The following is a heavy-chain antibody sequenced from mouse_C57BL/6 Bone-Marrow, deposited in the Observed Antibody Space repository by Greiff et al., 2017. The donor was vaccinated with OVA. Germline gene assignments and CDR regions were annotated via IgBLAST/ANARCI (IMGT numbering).Heavy chain of an antibody. CDR2: ISYDGSN. J-gene: IGHJ2*01. V-gene: IGHV3-6*01. CDR1: GYSITSGYY. CDR3: ARGYYYGSSYAYYFDY. Sequence: ESGPGLVKPSQSLSLTCSVTGYSITSGYYWNWIRQFPGNKLEWMGYISYDGSNNYNPSLKNRISITRDTSKNQFFLKLNSVTTEDTATYYCARGYYYGSSYAYYFDYWGQGTTLTVSS. D-gene: IGHD1-1*01.